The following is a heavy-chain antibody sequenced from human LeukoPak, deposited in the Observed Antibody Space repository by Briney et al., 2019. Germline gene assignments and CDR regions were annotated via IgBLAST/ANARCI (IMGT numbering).Heavy chain of an antibody. V-gene: IGHV3-21*01. Sequence: GGSLRLSCAASGFTFSSYGMNWVRQAPGKGLEWVSFISSSSSYINYADSVKGRFTISRDNAKKSLYLQMNSLRAEDTAVYYCAREASSGCSDYWGQGTLVTVSS. D-gene: IGHD3-22*01. CDR1: GFTFSSYG. J-gene: IGHJ4*02. CDR2: ISSSSSYI. CDR3: AREASSGCSDY.